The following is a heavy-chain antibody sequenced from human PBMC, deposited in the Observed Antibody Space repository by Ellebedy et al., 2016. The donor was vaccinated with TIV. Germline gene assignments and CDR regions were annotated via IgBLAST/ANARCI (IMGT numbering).Heavy chain of an antibody. Sequence: GESLKISCVASGFTFSTSWMHWVRQASGKGMVWVSRIKTDGSYTTYADSVKGRFTISRDNAKNTLYLPMNSLSAEDTAVYYCAAKGSGYFDLWGRGTLVTVSS. CDR1: GFTFSTSW. CDR2: IKTDGSYT. V-gene: IGHV3-74*01. D-gene: IGHD2-15*01. J-gene: IGHJ2*01. CDR3: AAKGSGYFDL.